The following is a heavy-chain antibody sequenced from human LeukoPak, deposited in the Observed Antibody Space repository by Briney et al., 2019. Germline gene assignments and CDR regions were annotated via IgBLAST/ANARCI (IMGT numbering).Heavy chain of an antibody. Sequence: GGSRRLSCVASGFTFSNYAMSWVRQPPGKGQQWVSGISASGGSTYYADSVKGRFSMSRDNSKNTLFLQMNTLRAEDTAIYYCAKVSDSSGWYYDYWGQGTQVTVSS. D-gene: IGHD6-19*01. J-gene: IGHJ4*02. CDR1: GFTFSNYA. CDR2: ISASGGST. CDR3: AKVSDSSGWYYDY. V-gene: IGHV3-23*01.